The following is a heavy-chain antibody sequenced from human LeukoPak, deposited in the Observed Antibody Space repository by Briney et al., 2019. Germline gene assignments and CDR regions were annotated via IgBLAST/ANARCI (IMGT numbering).Heavy chain of an antibody. CDR1: GFTFSSYA. J-gene: IGHJ4*02. CDR3: AKAEGYDILTGLDY. V-gene: IGHV3-23*01. Sequence: GGSLRLSCATSGFTFSSYAMSWVRQAPGKGLEWVSDISASGGSTYYADSVKGRFTISRDNSKNTLYLQMNSLRTEDTAVYYCAKAEGYDILTGLDYWVQGTLVSVSS. D-gene: IGHD3-9*01. CDR2: ISASGGST.